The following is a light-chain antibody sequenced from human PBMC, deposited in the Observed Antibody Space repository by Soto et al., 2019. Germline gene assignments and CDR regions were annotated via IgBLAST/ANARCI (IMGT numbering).Light chain of an antibody. V-gene: IGLV1-40*01. CDR3: QSYDSSLSGSVV. Sequence: QSVLTQPPSVSGAPGQRVTISCTGSSSNFGAGYDVHWYQQLPGTAPKLLICGNSNRPSGVPDRFSGSKSGTSASLAITGLQAEDEADYYCQSYDSSLSGSVVFGGGTKLTVL. CDR1: SSNFGAGYD. J-gene: IGLJ2*01. CDR2: GNS.